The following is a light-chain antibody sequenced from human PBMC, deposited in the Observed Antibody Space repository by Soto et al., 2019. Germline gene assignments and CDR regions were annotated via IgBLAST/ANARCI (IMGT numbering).Light chain of an antibody. J-gene: IGKJ2*01. CDR2: DAS. CDR1: QSISSW. Sequence: DIQMTQSPSTLSASVGDRVTITCRASQSISSWLAWYQQKPGKAPKLLIYDASILESGGPSRFSGSGSGTEFALTVSSLQPDDFATYYCQQYNSFSPVYTCGQGTRLEIK. V-gene: IGKV1-5*01. CDR3: QQYNSFSPVYT.